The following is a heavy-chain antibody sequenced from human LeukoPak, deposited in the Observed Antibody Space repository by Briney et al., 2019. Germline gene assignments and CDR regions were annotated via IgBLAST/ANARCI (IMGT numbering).Heavy chain of an antibody. CDR1: GYTFSNFG. V-gene: IGHV1-18*04. D-gene: IGHD2-2*01. Sequence: ASVRVSCKTSGYTFSNFGINWVRQAPGQGLEGMGWISGNNDNPNYGQKFQGRLTVHTDSCTSTAYMELRNLRFDDPAVYYCERDGTSTDDYWGQGTLVSVSS. CDR2: ISGNNDNP. CDR3: ERDGTSTDDY. J-gene: IGHJ4*02.